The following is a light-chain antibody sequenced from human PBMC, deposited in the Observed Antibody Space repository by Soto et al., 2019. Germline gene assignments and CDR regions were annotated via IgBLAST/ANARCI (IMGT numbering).Light chain of an antibody. CDR2: TAS. CDR3: QQLNSYP. CDR1: QTISRW. Sequence: IQMTHYPSTLSASVGDTVTITCRASQTISRWLAWYQQKPGKAPRLLIYTASTLESGVPSRFSASGSGTEFTLTISSLHPDDFATYYCQQLNSYPFGQGTRLEI. V-gene: IGKV1-5*01. J-gene: IGKJ5*01.